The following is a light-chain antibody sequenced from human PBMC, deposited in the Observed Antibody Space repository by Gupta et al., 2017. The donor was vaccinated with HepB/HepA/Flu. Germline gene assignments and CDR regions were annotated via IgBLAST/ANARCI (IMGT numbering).Light chain of an antibody. Sequence: DIQMTQSPSSLSASVGDRVTITCRASQRISSYLNWYQQKPGKAPKLLIYAASSLQSGVPAMFSGSGSGTDVTLTISMLQPEEFATYYCQERDSTLITFGQGTQVEIK. CDR1: QRISSY. CDR2: AAS. V-gene: IGKV1-39*01. CDR3: QERDSTLIT. J-gene: IGKJ5*01.